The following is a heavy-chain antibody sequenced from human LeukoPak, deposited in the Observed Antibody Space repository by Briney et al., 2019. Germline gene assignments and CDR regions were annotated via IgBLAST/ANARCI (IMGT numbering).Heavy chain of an antibody. J-gene: IGHJ5*02. Sequence: PSETLSLTCTVSGGSISSYYWSWIRQPPGKGLEWIGRIYTSGSTNYNPSLKSRVTMSVDTSKNQFSLKLSSVTAADTAVYYCAGDLTPRIRHYRYNWFDPWGQGTLVTVSS. V-gene: IGHV4-4*07. D-gene: IGHD2/OR15-2a*01. CDR2: IYTSGST. CDR3: AGDLTPRIRHYRYNWFDP. CDR1: GGSISSYY.